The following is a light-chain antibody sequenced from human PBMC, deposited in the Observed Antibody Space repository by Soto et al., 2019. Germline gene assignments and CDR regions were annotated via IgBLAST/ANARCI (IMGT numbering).Light chain of an antibody. CDR3: AAWDDSLSGYV. CDR1: SSYIGSKY. Sequence: VLTQPPSASGTPGQRVTISCSGSSSYIGSKYVYWYQRLPGTAPKLLIYRNDQRPSRISDRFSGSKSGTSASLAISGLRSEDEADYYCAAWDDSLSGYVFGTGTKVTVL. V-gene: IGLV1-47*01. CDR2: RND. J-gene: IGLJ1*01.